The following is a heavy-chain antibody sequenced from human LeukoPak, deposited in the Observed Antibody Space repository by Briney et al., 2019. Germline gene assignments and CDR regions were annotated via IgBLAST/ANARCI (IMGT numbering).Heavy chain of an antibody. CDR3: GSRRTAMFGVIKGPIDY. J-gene: IGHJ4*02. D-gene: IGHD3-3*01. CDR2: FYTSEST. CDR1: GGSISSDY. V-gene: IGHV4-4*07. Sequence: SETLSLTCTVSGGSISSDYWSWIRQPAGKGLEWIGSFYTSESTNYNPSLRSRATMSVDTSKNQLSLKLSSVTAADTAVYYCGSRRTAMFGVIKGPIDYWGQGTLVTVSS.